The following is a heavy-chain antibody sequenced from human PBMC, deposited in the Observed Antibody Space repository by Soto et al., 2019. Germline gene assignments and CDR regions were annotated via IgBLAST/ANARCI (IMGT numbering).Heavy chain of an antibody. V-gene: IGHV3-20*04. CDR3: ARDGGVVVAVDAFDV. J-gene: IGHJ3*01. CDR1: GFTFDDHG. CDR2: ITWNGATT. Sequence: EVQLVESGGGVVRPGWSLRLSCAASGFTFDDHGMTWVRQAPGKGLEWVSGITWNGATTGYADSVKGRFTISRDNAKNSLYLQMNSLRVEDTALYYCARDGGVVVAVDAFDVWGQGTMVTVSS. D-gene: IGHD6-19*01.